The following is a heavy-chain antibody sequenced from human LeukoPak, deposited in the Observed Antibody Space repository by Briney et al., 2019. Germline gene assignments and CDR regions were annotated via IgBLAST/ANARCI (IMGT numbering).Heavy chain of an antibody. CDR2: IYYSGST. CDR1: SGSISSSSYY. Sequence: PSETLSLTCTISSGSISSSSYYWGWIRQPPGKGLEWIADIYYSGSTYYNPSLKSRVSISIDTSNNHFSLRLSSVTAADTALYYCGRRRYYDSTGYLDWGQGTLVTVSS. D-gene: IGHD3-22*01. V-gene: IGHV4-39*02. J-gene: IGHJ1*01. CDR3: GRRRYYDSTGYLD.